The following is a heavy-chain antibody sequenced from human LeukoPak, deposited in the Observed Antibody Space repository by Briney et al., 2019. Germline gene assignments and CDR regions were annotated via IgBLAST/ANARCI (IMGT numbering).Heavy chain of an antibody. Sequence: GGSLRLSCAASGFTFSSYSMNWVRQAPGKGLEWVSSISSSSSYIYYADSVKGRFTISRDNAKNSLYLQMNSLRAEDTAVYYCARDFNPLAAAGTTYYYGMDVWGQGTTVTVSS. J-gene: IGHJ6*02. CDR1: GFTFSSYS. CDR3: ARDFNPLAAAGTTYYYGMDV. V-gene: IGHV3-21*01. D-gene: IGHD6-13*01. CDR2: ISSSSSYI.